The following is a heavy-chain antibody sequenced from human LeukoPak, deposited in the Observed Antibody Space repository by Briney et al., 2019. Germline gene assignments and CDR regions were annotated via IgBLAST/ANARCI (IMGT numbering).Heavy chain of an antibody. J-gene: IGHJ6*02. Sequence: ASVRVSCKVSGYTLTELSMHWVRQAPGKGLEWMGGFDPEDGETIYAQKFQGRVTMTEDTSTDTAYMELSSLRSEDTAVYYCATATGSFYYYGMDVWGQGTTVTVSS. CDR3: ATATGSFYYYGMDV. D-gene: IGHD3-9*01. V-gene: IGHV1-24*01. CDR2: FDPEDGET. CDR1: GYTLTELS.